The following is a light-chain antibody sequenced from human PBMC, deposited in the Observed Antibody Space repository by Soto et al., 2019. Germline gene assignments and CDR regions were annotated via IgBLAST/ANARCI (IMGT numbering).Light chain of an antibody. V-gene: IGLV2-11*01. Sequence: QSALTQARSVSGSPGQSVIISCTGTSSDVGGYNYVSWYQHHPRKAPKLMIYAVSKRPSGVPDRFSGSKSGNTASLTISGLQAEDEADYYCCSYAGSSNWVFGGGTKLTVL. CDR2: AVS. CDR1: SSDVGGYNY. CDR3: CSYAGSSNWV. J-gene: IGLJ3*02.